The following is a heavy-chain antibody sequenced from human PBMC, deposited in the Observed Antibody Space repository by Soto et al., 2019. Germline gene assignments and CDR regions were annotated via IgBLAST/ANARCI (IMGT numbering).Heavy chain of an antibody. CDR3: ARCGLDYGMDV. V-gene: IGHV4-4*07. D-gene: IGHD3-16*01. CDR2: FYPTGKT. Sequence: QVQLQESGPGLVKPSETLSLTCTVSGGSISSYYWCWTRQPAGKGLEWIGRFYPTGKTNYNPSLQSRRTMSADTSRNQFSLNLTSVTAADTAVYYCARCGLDYGMDVWGQGTTGTVSS. CDR1: GGSISSYY. J-gene: IGHJ6*02.